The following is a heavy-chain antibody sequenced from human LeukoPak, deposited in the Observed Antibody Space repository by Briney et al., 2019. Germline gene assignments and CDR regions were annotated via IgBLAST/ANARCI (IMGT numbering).Heavy chain of an antibody. V-gene: IGHV1-2*02. CDR3: ARDSHDYVWGTDYYYYMDV. D-gene: IGHD3-16*01. CDR2: INPNRGGT. Sequence: ASVKVSCKASGYTFTGYYMHWVRQAPGPGLEWMGWINPNRGGTNYAQKFQGRVTMTRDTSTSTVYMELSSLRSEDTAVYYCARDSHDYVWGTDYYYYMDVWGKGTTVTISS. CDR1: GYTFTGYY. J-gene: IGHJ6*03.